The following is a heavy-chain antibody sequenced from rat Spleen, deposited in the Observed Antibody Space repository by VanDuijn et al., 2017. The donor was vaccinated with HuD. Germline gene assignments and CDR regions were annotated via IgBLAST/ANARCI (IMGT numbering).Heavy chain of an antibody. D-gene: IGHD1-12*01. J-gene: IGHJ1*01. CDR2: MNTGGGST. CDR3: ATSPYYWYFDV. V-gene: IGHV5-25*01. CDR1: GFSFSNYY. Sequence: EVQLVESGGGLVQPGRSMKLSCAALGFSFSNYYMAWVRQAPTKGLEWVASMNTGGGSTYYRDSVKGRFTISRDNAKSSLYLQMDSLRSGDAATYYCATSPYYWYFDVWGPGTMVTVSS.